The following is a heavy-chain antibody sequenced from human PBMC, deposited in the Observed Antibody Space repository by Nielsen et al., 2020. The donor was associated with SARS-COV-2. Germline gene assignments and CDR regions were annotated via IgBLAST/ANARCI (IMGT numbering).Heavy chain of an antibody. D-gene: IGHD3-9*01. CDR2: IKTNGGIT. Sequence: GESLKISCAASGFTFSDYAMAWVRQAPGKGLEWVSVIKTNGGITYYADSVKGRCTISRDNSKNTLYLQMNSLRAEDTAVYYCAKGDRFYFDSYYGMDVWGQGTTVSVSS. V-gene: IGHV3-23*01. CDR1: GFTFSDYA. CDR3: AKGDRFYFDSYYGMDV. J-gene: IGHJ6*02.